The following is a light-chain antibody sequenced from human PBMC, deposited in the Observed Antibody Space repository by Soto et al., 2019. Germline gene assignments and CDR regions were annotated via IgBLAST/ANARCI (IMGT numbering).Light chain of an antibody. CDR2: DAS. V-gene: IGKV3-11*01. Sequence: EIVLTQSPATLSLSPGERATLSCRASQSVSSYLAWYQQKPGQSPRLLIYDASNRATGIPDRFSGSESGTDFTLTISSLEPEDFAVYYCHQRSDWPVTFGGGTKVEIK. CDR3: HQRSDWPVT. CDR1: QSVSSY. J-gene: IGKJ4*01.